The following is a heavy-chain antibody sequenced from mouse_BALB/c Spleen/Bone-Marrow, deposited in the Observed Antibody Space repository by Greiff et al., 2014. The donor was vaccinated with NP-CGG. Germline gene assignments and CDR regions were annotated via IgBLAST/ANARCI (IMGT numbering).Heavy chain of an antibody. CDR1: GYTFTSYY. V-gene: IGHV1S81*02. Sequence: QVLLQQSGAELVKPGASVKLSCTASGYTFTSYYMCWVKQCPGQGLEWIGEINPSNGGTNFNEKFKSKATLTVDKASSTAYMSLSSLTSEDSAVYYCTRSRRAMDHWGQRTSVTVSS. CDR2: INPSNGGT. D-gene: IGHD2-12*01. CDR3: TRSRRAMDH. J-gene: IGHJ4*01.